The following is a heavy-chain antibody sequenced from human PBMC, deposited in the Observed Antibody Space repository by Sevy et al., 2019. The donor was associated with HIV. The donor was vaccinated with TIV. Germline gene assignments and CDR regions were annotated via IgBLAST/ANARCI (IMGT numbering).Heavy chain of an antibody. Sequence: ASVKVSCKASGYTFTSYGISWVRQAPGQGLEWMGWMSAYNGNTNHAQKLQGRVTMTTDTSTSTAYMELRSLRSDDTAVYYCASGFKSVGATNYFYYYGMDVWGQGTTVTVSS. CDR2: MSAYNGNT. J-gene: IGHJ6*02. V-gene: IGHV1-18*01. D-gene: IGHD1-26*01. CDR1: GYTFTSYG. CDR3: ASGFKSVGATNYFYYYGMDV.